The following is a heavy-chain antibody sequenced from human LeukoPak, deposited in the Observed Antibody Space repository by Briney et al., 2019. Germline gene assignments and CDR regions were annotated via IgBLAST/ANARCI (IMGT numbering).Heavy chain of an antibody. CDR1: GGSFSGYY. D-gene: IGHD6-13*01. J-gene: IGHJ4*02. Sequence: SETLSLTCAVYGGSFSGYYWSWIRQHPGKGLEWIGYIYYSGSTYYNPSLKSRVTISVDTSKNQFSLKLSSVTAADTAVYYCARGSSWFDYWGQGTLVTVSS. CDR3: ARGSSWFDY. CDR2: IYYSGST. V-gene: IGHV4-31*11.